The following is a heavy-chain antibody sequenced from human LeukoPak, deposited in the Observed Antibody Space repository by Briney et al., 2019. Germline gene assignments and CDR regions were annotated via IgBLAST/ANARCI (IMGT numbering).Heavy chain of an antibody. CDR3: ARFAVHRRLAVAGQFGLDY. CDR1: GYIFTSYY. D-gene: IGHD6-19*01. V-gene: IGHV1-46*01. J-gene: IGHJ4*02. Sequence: ASVKVSCKASGYIFTSYYIHWVRQAPGQGLEWMGLTNPSGGNTNYAQKFQGRVTMTRDTSTSTVYMELSSLRSGDTAVYYCARFAVHRRLAVAGQFGLDYWGQGTLVTVSS. CDR2: TNPSGGNT.